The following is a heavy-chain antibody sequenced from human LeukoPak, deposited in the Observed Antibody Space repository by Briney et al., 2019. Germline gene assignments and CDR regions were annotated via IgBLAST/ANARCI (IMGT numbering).Heavy chain of an antibody. CDR1: GYSFTSYW. Sequence: PGESLKISCKGSGYSFTSYWIAWVRQMPGKGLEWMGIIYPGDSDTRYSPSFQGQVTISAEKSISTAYLQWSSLKASDTAMYYCARRGATYSSSWYGVDWFDPWGQGTLVTVSS. D-gene: IGHD6-13*01. V-gene: IGHV5-51*01. CDR2: IYPGDSDT. J-gene: IGHJ5*02. CDR3: ARRGATYSSSWYGVDWFDP.